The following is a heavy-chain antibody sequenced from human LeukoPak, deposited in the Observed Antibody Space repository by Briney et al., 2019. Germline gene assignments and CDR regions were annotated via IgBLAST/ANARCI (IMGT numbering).Heavy chain of an antibody. CDR2: IWYDGSNK. V-gene: IGHV3-33*01. J-gene: IGHJ4*02. CDR1: GFTFSGYG. Sequence: GRSLRLSCAASGFTFSGYGMNWVRQAPGKGLEWVAVIWYDGSNKYYADSVKGRFTISRDNSKNTLSLQMNSLRAEDTAVYYCTRGMTTLWYFDHWGQGTLVTVSS. D-gene: IGHD4-17*01. CDR3: TRGMTTLWYFDH.